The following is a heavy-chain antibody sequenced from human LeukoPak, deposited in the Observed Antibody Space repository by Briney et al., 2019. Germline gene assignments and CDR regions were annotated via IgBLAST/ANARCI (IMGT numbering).Heavy chain of an antibody. CDR3: ARHYCSSTSCPFDY. D-gene: IGHD2-2*01. Sequence: SETLSLTCTVYGGSFSGYYWSWIRQPPGKGLEWIGSIYYSGSTYYNPSLKSRVTISVDTSKNQFSLKLSSVTAADTAVYYCARHYCSSTSCPFDYWGQGTLVTVSS. J-gene: IGHJ4*02. CDR2: IYYSGST. V-gene: IGHV4-39*01. CDR1: GGSFSGYY.